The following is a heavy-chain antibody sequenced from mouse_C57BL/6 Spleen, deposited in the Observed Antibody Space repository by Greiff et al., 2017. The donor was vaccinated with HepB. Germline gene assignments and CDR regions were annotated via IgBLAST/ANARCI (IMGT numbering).Heavy chain of an antibody. CDR1: GYTFTDYN. V-gene: IGHV1-22*01. J-gene: IGHJ3*01. D-gene: IGHD2-1*01. CDR2: INPNNGGT. CDR3: ARSLEWNLLLFAY. Sequence: EVQLQQSGPELVKPGASVKMSCKASGYTFTDYNMHWVKQSHGKSLEWIGYINPNNGGTSYNQKFKGKATLTVNKSSSTAYMELRSLTSEDSAVYYCARSLEWNLLLFAYWGQGTLVTVSA.